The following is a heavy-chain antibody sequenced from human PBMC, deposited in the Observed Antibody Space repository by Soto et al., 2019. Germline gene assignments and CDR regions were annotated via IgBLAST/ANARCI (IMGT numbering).Heavy chain of an antibody. V-gene: IGHV1-69*12. CDR2: IIPIFGTA. CDR1: GGTFSSYA. J-gene: IGHJ4*02. CDR3: ARELKDGDKRIRFGGY. D-gene: IGHD4-17*01. Sequence: QVQLVQSGAEVKKPGSTVKVSCKASGGTFSSYAISWVRQAPGQGLEWMGGIIPIFGTANYAQKFQGRVTITADESTSTAYMELSSLRSEDTAVYYCARELKDGDKRIRFGGYWGQGTLVTVSS.